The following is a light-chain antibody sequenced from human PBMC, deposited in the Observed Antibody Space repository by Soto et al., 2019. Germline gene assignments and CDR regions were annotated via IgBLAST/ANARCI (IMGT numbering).Light chain of an antibody. CDR3: QQRSNWAPT. CDR1: QSVDAY. Sequence: EIVLTQSPVTLSLSPGERATLSCRASQSVDAYLAWYQQRPGQAPRLLIFDASNRATGIPTRFSGSGSGTDFTLTISSLEPEDFAVYYCQQRSNWAPTFGQGTQVEIQ. V-gene: IGKV3-11*01. J-gene: IGKJ1*01. CDR2: DAS.